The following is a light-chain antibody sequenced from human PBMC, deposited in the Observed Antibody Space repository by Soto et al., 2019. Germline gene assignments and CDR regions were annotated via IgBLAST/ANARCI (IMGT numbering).Light chain of an antibody. CDR2: EDN. CDR3: SSLPHISIVV. Sequence: QSVLTQPASVSGSPGQSITISCTGTSSDVGSYNLVSWYQQHPGKAPKLMIYEDNKRPSGVSNRFSGSKSGNTASLTISGPQVEDGAHYYCSSLPHISIVVLGGGPKLP. J-gene: IGLJ2*01. V-gene: IGLV2-23*01. CDR1: SSDVGSYNL.